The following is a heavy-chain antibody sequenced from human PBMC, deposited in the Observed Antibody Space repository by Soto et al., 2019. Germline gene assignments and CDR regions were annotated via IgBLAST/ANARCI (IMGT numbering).Heavy chain of an antibody. CDR2: IYYSGST. Sequence: QVQLQESGPGLVKPSQTLSLTCTVSGGSISSGGYYWSWIRQHPGKGLEWIGYIYYSGSTYYNPSLKSQVTISVDTSKNQFSLKLSSVTAADTAVYYCARDVNSSGYFDYWGQGTLVTVSS. D-gene: IGHD3-22*01. CDR1: GGSISSGGYY. CDR3: ARDVNSSGYFDY. J-gene: IGHJ4*02. V-gene: IGHV4-31*01.